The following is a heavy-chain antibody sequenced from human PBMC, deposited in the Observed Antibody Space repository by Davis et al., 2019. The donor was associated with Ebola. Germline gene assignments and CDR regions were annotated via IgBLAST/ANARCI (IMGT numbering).Heavy chain of an antibody. CDR1: GFTFSSYA. V-gene: IGHV3-7*03. CDR3: ARRRYSSTWHYFDY. D-gene: IGHD6-13*01. Sequence: GGSLRLSCAASGFTFSSYAMSWVRQAPGKGLEWVANIKQDGSDKYYVDSVKGRITISRDNSKNTLYLQMNSLRAEDTAVYYCARRRYSSTWHYFDYWGQGTLVTVSS. CDR2: IKQDGSDK. J-gene: IGHJ4*02.